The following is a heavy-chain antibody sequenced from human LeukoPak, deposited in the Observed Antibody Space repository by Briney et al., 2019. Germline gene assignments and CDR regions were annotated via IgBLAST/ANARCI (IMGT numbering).Heavy chain of an antibody. CDR2: IYYSGST. CDR1: GGSISSGGYY. Sequence: SQTLSLTCTVSGGSISSGGYYWRWIRQHPGRGLEWIEYIYYSGSTYYNPSLKSRVTISVDTSKNQFSLKLSSVTAADTAVYYCARSASYYDILTGYYPGWFDPWGQGTLVTVSS. J-gene: IGHJ5*02. CDR3: ARSASYYDILTGYYPGWFDP. V-gene: IGHV4-31*03. D-gene: IGHD3-9*01.